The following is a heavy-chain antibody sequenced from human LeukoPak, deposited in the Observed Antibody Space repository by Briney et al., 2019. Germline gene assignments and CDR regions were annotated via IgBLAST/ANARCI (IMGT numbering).Heavy chain of an antibody. D-gene: IGHD2-21*02. Sequence: PSETLSLTCSVSGGSIARSDYIWDWLRQPPGKGLEWIGNIYPSGHTHYNPSLRSRVTMSADRSKNQFSLKLSSVTAADTAVYYCARDHSVTGYWYFDLWGRGTLVTVSS. J-gene: IGHJ2*01. V-gene: IGHV4-39*07. CDR3: ARDHSVTGYWYFDL. CDR1: GGSIARSDYI. CDR2: IYPSGHT.